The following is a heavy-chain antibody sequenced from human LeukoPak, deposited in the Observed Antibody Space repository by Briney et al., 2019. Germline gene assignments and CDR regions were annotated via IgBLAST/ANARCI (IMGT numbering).Heavy chain of an antibody. CDR2: IYSGGST. Sequence: GGSLRLSCAASGFTVSSNYMSWVRQAPGKGLEWVSVIYSGGSTYYADSVKGRFTISRDNSKNTLYLQMNSLRAEDTAVYYCARGPKYDSSGYYVYWAQGTLVTGSS. V-gene: IGHV3-66*01. J-gene: IGHJ4*02. CDR3: ARGPKYDSSGYYVY. D-gene: IGHD3-22*01. CDR1: GFTVSSNY.